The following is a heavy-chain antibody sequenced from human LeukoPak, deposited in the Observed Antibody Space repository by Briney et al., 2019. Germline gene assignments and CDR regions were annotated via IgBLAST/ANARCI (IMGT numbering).Heavy chain of an antibody. CDR3: AKKVPGSFWAASDV. Sequence: GGSLRLSCAASGFNFNIYGMQWVRQAPGKGLEWVAVTSYDGTNKYYADFAKGRFTISRDNSKSTLYLQMNSLRPEDTALYYCAKKVPGSFWAASDVWGQGTMVTVSS. V-gene: IGHV3-30*18. CDR1: GFNFNIYG. D-gene: IGHD3-16*01. J-gene: IGHJ3*01. CDR2: TSYDGTNK.